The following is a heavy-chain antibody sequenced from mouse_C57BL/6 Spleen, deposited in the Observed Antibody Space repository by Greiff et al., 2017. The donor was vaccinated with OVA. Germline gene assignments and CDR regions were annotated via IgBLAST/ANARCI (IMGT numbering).Heavy chain of an antibody. CDR3: ARSHLTMVTGFAY. Sequence: QVQLQQSGPELVKPGASVKISCKASGYAFSSSWMNWVKQRPGKGLEWIGRIYPGDGDTNYNGKFKGKATLTADKSSSTAYMQLSSLTSEDSAVYFCARSHLTMVTGFAYWGQGTLVTVSA. J-gene: IGHJ3*01. CDR2: IYPGDGDT. V-gene: IGHV1-82*01. D-gene: IGHD2-2*01. CDR1: GYAFSSSW.